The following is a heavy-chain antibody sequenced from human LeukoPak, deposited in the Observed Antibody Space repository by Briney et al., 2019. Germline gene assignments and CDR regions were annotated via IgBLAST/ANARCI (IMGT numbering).Heavy chain of an antibody. D-gene: IGHD2-2*01. J-gene: IGHJ6*03. V-gene: IGHV4-59*01. CDR3: ARDSSQADYYYYYMDV. Sequence: SETLSLTCTASGGSISSYYWSWIRQPPGKGLEWIGYIYYSGSTNYNPSLKSRVTISVDTSKNQFSLKLSSVTAADTAVYYCARDSSQADYYYYYMDVWGKGTTVTVSS. CDR1: GGSISSYY. CDR2: IYYSGST.